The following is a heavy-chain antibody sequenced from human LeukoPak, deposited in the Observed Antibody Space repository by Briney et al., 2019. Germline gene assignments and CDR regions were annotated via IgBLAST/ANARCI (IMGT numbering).Heavy chain of an antibody. CDR1: GFTFSSYA. J-gene: IGHJ6*03. Sequence: GGSLRLSCAASGFTFSSYAMSWVRQAPGKGLEWVSAISGSGGSTYYADSVKGWFTISRDNSKNTLYLQMNSLRAEDTAVYYCAKGTTLYYYYMDVWGKGTTVTVSS. D-gene: IGHD4-11*01. CDR3: AKGTTLYYYYMDV. V-gene: IGHV3-23*01. CDR2: ISGSGGST.